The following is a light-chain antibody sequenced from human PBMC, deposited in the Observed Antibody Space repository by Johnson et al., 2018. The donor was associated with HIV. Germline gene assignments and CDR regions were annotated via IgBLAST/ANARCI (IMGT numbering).Light chain of an antibody. CDR2: DTD. Sequence: QSVLTQPPSVSAAPGQKVTISCSGSSSNIGNNYVSWYQQLPGTAPKLLIYDTDKRPSGIPDRFSGSKSGTSATLGISGLPTGDEADYYCGTWDNSLSPGVFGSGTKVTVL. J-gene: IGLJ1*01. V-gene: IGLV1-51*01. CDR1: SSNIGNNY. CDR3: GTWDNSLSPGV.